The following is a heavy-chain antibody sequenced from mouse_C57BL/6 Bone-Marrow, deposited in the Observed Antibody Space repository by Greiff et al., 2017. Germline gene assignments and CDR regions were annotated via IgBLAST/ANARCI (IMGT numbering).Heavy chain of an antibody. CDR1: GFTFSSYG. CDR3: ARQALRSGDY. CDR2: ISSGGSYP. J-gene: IGHJ4*01. Sequence: EVQGVESGGDLVKPGGSLKLSCAASGFTFSSYGMSWVRQTPDKRLEWVATISSGGSYPYYPDSVKGRFTISRDNAKNTLYLQMSSLKSEDTAMYYWARQALRSGDYWGQGTSVTVSS. V-gene: IGHV5-6*01.